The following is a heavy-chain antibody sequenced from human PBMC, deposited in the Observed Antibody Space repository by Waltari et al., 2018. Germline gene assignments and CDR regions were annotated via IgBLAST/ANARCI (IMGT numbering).Heavy chain of an antibody. Sequence: QVQLQQWGAGLLKPSETLSLTCAVYGGSFSGYYWSWIRQPPGKGLEWIGEINHSGSTNYNPSLKSRVTISVDTSKNQFSLKLSSVTAADTAVYYCARVTIVLMVYAIPYYYYMDVWGKGTTVTVSS. J-gene: IGHJ6*03. CDR3: ARVTIVLMVYAIPYYYYMDV. CDR2: INHSGST. V-gene: IGHV4-34*01. D-gene: IGHD2-8*01. CDR1: GGSFSGYY.